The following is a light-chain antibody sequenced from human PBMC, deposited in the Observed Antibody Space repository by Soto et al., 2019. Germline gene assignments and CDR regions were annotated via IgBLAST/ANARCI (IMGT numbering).Light chain of an antibody. V-gene: IGKV3-20*01. CDR3: QQYGNPPPYR. CDR1: QSVCISL. Sequence: EIVLTPSPGTLSFYSGERATLSCRASQSVCISLLAWYHQKTGKAPRLLIQGSSTRTTGIEDRFSGSGSETDFTVTISRLKPEDIAVYYCQQYGNPPPYRFGQGTKLEIK. CDR2: GSS. J-gene: IGKJ2*03.